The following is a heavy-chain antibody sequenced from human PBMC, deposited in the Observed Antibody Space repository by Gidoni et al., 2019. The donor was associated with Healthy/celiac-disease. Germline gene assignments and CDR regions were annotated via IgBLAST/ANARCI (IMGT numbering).Heavy chain of an antibody. V-gene: IGHV3-64D*08. J-gene: IGHJ4*02. Sequence: EVQLVESGGGLVQPGGSLRLSCSASGFTFSSYAMHWVRQAPGKGLEYVSAISSNGGSTYYADSVKGRFTISRDNSKNTLYLQMSSLRAEDTAVYYCVKDQDIAARIFDYWGQGTLVTVSS. CDR3: VKDQDIAARIFDY. CDR2: ISSNGGST. D-gene: IGHD6-6*01. CDR1: GFTFSSYA.